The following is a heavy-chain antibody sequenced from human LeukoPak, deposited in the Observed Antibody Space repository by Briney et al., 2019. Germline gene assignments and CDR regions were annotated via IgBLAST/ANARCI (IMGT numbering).Heavy chain of an antibody. CDR3: AKGAVAVVRGVINYYYYMDV. Sequence: PGGSLRLSCAASGFAFSSHGMSWVRQAPGKGLEWVSSVSGSGDTPYYADSVNGRFTISRDNSKNTLYLQMNSLRAEDTALYYCAKGAVAVVRGVINYYYYMDVWGKGTTVTISS. J-gene: IGHJ6*03. CDR1: GFAFSSHG. CDR2: VSGSGDTP. D-gene: IGHD3-10*01. V-gene: IGHV3-23*01.